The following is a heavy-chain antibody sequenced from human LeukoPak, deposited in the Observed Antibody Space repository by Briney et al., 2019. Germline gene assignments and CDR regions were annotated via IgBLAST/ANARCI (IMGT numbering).Heavy chain of an antibody. CDR1: GYTFTNYG. V-gene: IGHV1-18*01. J-gene: IGHJ6*03. CDR2: ISGYNGNT. D-gene: IGHD4-11*01. CDR3: ARDPGYSTSYYYYMDV. Sequence: EASVKVSCKASGYTFTNYGISWVRQAPGQGLEWMGWISGYNGNTNYAQKLQGRVTMTTDTFTSTAYMELRSLRSDDTAVYYCARDPGYSTSYYYYMDVWGKGTTVTVSS.